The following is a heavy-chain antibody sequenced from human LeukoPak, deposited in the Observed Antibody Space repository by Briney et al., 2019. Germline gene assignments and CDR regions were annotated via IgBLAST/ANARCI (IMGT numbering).Heavy chain of an antibody. Sequence: SVKVSCEASGGTFSSYAISWVRQAPGQGLEWMGGIIPIFGTANYAQKFQGRVTITADESTSTAYMELSSLRSEDTAVYYCARDPGDYDFWSAEPLNWFDPWGQGTLVTVSS. V-gene: IGHV1-69*13. J-gene: IGHJ5*02. CDR1: GGTFSSYA. D-gene: IGHD3-3*01. CDR2: IIPIFGTA. CDR3: ARDPGDYDFWSAEPLNWFDP.